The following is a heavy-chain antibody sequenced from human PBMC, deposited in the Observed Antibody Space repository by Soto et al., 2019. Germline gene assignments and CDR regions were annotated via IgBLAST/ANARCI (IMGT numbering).Heavy chain of an antibody. CDR3: VKDLGSIRWSFDC. CDR1: GLTFSNYA. D-gene: IGHD4-17*01. J-gene: IGHJ4*02. CDR2: ISTNGGST. V-gene: IGHV3-64D*06. Sequence: GGSLRLSCSASGLTFSNYAMHWVRQAPGKGLEYVSSISTNGGSTYYADSVKGRFTISRDNSKSTLYLQMSSLRAADTAMYYCVKDLGSIRWSFDCWGPGTLVTVSS.